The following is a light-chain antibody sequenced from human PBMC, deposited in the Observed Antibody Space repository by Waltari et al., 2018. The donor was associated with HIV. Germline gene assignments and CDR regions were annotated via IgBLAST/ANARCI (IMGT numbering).Light chain of an antibody. CDR1: QSVSSN. J-gene: IGKJ1*01. CDR2: GGS. CDR3: QQYINWPHT. V-gene: IGKV3-15*01. Sequence: EIVMTQSPATLSVSPGERATLSCRASQSVSSNLAWYQQKPGQAPRLLIYGGSTRATGIPARFSGSGSGTEFTLTVSSLQSEDFAVYYCQQYINWPHTFGQGTKVEIK.